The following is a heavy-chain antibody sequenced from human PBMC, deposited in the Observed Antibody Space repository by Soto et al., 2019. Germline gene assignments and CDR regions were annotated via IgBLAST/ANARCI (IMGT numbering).Heavy chain of an antibody. CDR3: AREPPDYDFWSGYPRDGMDV. CDR2: IIPIFGTA. J-gene: IGHJ6*02. V-gene: IGHV1-69*13. CDR1: GGTFSSYA. Sequence: GASVKVSCKASGGTFSSYAISWVRQAPGQGLEWMGGIIPIFGTANYARKFQGRVTITADESTSTAYMELSSLRSEDTAVYYCAREPPDYDFWSGYPRDGMDVWGQGTTVTVSS. D-gene: IGHD3-3*01.